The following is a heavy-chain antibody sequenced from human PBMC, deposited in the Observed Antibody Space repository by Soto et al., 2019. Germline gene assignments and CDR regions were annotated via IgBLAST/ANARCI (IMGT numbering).Heavy chain of an antibody. CDR3: ARRDHESRGYHHFDF. V-gene: IGHV4-30-2*01. CDR1: GGSISSGGYS. Sequence: QLRLQESGSGLVKPSQTLSLTCAVSGGSISSGGYSWSWIRQPPGKGLEWIGYVHHSGSTYYNPSLKSRVTILVDRSKNQFSLNLSSVTAADMAVYYCARRDHESRGYHHFDFWGQGTLVTVSS. J-gene: IGHJ4*02. CDR2: VHHSGST. D-gene: IGHD3-22*01.